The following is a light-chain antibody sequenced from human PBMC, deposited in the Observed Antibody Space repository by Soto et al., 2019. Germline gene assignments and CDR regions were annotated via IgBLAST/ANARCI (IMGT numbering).Light chain of an antibody. CDR2: EDL. V-gene: IGLV2-8*01. CDR1: SSAVIGHSF. J-gene: IGLJ2*01. Sequence: QSVLSQPPSASGSPGQSVSFSCTGTSSAVIGHSFVSWYQQRPGKAPKLMIYEDLKRPSGVPDRFSGSTSANTASLTVSGLQYEDEAVYYCSSYTDSNNVIFGGGTKLTVL. CDR3: SSYTDSNNVI.